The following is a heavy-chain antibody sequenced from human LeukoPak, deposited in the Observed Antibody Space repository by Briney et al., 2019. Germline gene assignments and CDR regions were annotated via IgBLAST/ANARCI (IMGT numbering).Heavy chain of an antibody. V-gene: IGHV4-59*01. Sequence: SETLSLTCTVSGGSISTYYWSWIRQPPGKGLEWIGYIYNSGSTNYHPSLKSRVTISVDTYKNKFLLMLSAGAAADTAVYYCARGGYSYGYDDVFDLWGQGTLVTVSS. CDR3: ARGGYSYGYDDVFDL. D-gene: IGHD5-18*01. J-gene: IGHJ4*02. CDR2: IYNSGST. CDR1: GGSISTYY.